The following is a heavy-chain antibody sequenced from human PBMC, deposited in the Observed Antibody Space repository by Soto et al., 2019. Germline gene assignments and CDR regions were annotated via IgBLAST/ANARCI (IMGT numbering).Heavy chain of an antibody. CDR1: GFTFTSSA. V-gene: IGHV1-58*02. D-gene: IGHD3-22*01. J-gene: IGHJ3*02. CDR2: IVVGSGNT. CDR3: AADPRYYYDSSGYYHPPYAFDI. Sequence: RPSVKVSCKASGFTFTSSAMQWVRQARGQRLEWIGWIVVGSGNTNYAQKFQERVTITGDMSTSTAYMELSSLRSEDTAVYYCAADPRYYYDSSGYYHPPYAFDIWGQGTMVTVSS.